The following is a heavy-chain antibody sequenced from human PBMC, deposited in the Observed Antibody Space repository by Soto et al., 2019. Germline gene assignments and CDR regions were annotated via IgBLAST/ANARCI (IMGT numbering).Heavy chain of an antibody. J-gene: IGHJ6*03. D-gene: IGHD2-15*01. CDR3: AREYCSGGSCYYPYYYYMDV. V-gene: IGHV3-7*01. Sequence: PGGSLTLSCAASGFTFSSYAMSLVRQAPGKGLEWVANIKQDGSEKYDVDSVKGRFTISRDNAKNSLYLQMNSRRAEDTAVYYCAREYCSGGSCYYPYYYYMDVWGKGTTVTVSS. CDR2: IKQDGSEK. CDR1: GFTFSSYA.